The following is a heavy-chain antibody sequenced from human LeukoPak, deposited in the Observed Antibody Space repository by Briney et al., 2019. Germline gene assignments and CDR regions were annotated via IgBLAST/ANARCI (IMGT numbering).Heavy chain of an antibody. V-gene: IGHV3-48*01. CDR3: ANVRFLDSGYYYYMDV. Sequence: GGSLRLSCAASGFTFNNYNMNWVRQAPGKGLEWVSYISSSSSTIYYADSVKGRFTISRDNSKNTLYLQMNSLRAEDTAVYYCANVRFLDSGYYYYMDVWGKGTTVTVSS. D-gene: IGHD3-3*01. J-gene: IGHJ6*03. CDR1: GFTFNNYN. CDR2: ISSSSSTI.